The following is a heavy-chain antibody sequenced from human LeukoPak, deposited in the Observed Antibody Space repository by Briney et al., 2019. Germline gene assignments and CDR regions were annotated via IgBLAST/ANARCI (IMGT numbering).Heavy chain of an antibody. D-gene: IGHD2-2*02. V-gene: IGHV3-21*01. CDR1: GFTFSSYS. CDR2: ISSSSSYI. J-gene: IGHJ4*02. Sequence: GGSLRLSCAASGFTFSSYSMNWVRQAPGKGLEWVSSISSSSSYIYYADSVKGRFTISRDNAKNSLYLQMNSLRAEDTAVYYCARDIVPIVVVPAAIDYWGQGTLVTVSS. CDR3: ARDIVPIVVVPAAIDY.